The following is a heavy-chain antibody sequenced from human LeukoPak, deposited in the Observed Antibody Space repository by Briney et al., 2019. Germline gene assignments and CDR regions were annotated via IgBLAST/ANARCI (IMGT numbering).Heavy chain of an antibody. CDR3: ARDRVTGTTRLFDP. V-gene: IGHV1-18*01. Sequence: ASVKVSCKASGYTFTSYGISWVRQAPGQGLEWMGWISAYNGNTDYAQKFQGRVTMTTDTSTSTAYMELRSLRYDDTAVYYCARDRVTGTTRLFDPWGQGTLVTVSS. D-gene: IGHD1-7*01. CDR1: GYTFTSYG. CDR2: ISAYNGNT. J-gene: IGHJ5*02.